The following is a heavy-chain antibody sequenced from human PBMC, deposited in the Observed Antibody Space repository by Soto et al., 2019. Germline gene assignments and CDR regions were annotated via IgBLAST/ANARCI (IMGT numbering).Heavy chain of an antibody. D-gene: IGHD3-9*01. J-gene: IGHJ4*02. Sequence: GGSLRLSCAASGFSFDDYGMCWVRHVLGKRLEWVAGINWNGRTKDYVDSVKGRFTISRDTAKSSVYLQMNSLRAEDTALYFCARASPRGRYFDWLIFPLGHWGQGTLVTVSS. CDR1: GFSFDDYG. CDR3: ARASPRGRYFDWLIFPLGH. V-gene: IGHV3-20*04. CDR2: INWNGRTK.